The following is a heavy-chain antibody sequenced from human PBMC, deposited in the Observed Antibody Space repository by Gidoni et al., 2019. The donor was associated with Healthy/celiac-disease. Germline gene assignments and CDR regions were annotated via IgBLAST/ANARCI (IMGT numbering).Heavy chain of an antibody. D-gene: IGHD4-17*01. Sequence: QVQLVQSGAEVKKPGSSVKVSCKASGGTFSSYAISWVRQAPGQGLEWMGGIIPSFGTANYEQKCQGRVTITADKSTSTAYMELSSLRSEDTAVYYCAREGDYGDYEFGYWGQGTLVTVSS. CDR2: IIPSFGTA. CDR3: AREGDYGDYEFGY. V-gene: IGHV1-69*06. CDR1: GGTFSSYA. J-gene: IGHJ4*02.